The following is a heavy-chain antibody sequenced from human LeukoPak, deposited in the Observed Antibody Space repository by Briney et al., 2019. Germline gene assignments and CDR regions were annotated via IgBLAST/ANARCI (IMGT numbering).Heavy chain of an antibody. CDR1: GYTFTDYY. D-gene: IGHD5-18*01. J-gene: IGHJ4*02. Sequence: ASVKVSCKTSGYTFTDYYIHWVRQAPGQGLEWMAWINPGSGGTSYAQKFQGRVTLTRDTSISSAYMQLSSLRSDDTAVYYCARDLSGVTGYTYGRGIDYWGQGTLVTVSS. V-gene: IGHV1-2*02. CDR3: ARDLSGVTGYTYGRGIDY. CDR2: INPGSGGT.